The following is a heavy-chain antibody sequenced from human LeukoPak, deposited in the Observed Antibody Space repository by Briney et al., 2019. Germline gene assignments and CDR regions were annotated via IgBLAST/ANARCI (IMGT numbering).Heavy chain of an antibody. CDR2: ISGSGGST. CDR1: GFTFSSYA. V-gene: IGHV3-23*01. Sequence: GGSLRLSCAASGFTFSSYAMSWVRQVPGQGLEWVSGISGSGGSTYYAESVKGRFTISRDNSKNTLFLQMSSLRVEDTAVYYCAKGFAGSGWYATGKEFFDYWGQGNLVTVSS. CDR3: AKGFAGSGWYATGKEFFDY. D-gene: IGHD6-19*01. J-gene: IGHJ4*02.